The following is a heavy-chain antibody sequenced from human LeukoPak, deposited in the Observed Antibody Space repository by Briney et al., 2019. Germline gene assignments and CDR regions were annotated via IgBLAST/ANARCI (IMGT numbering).Heavy chain of an antibody. CDR2: ISSSGSYI. Sequence: GGSLRLSCAASGFTFTTYTMNWVRQAPGKGLEWVSDISSSGSYIDYADSVKGRSTFSRENAKNSLFLQMSSLRVEDTAVYYCARSLIADGAFDIWGQGTMVTVSS. V-gene: IGHV3-21*01. CDR3: ARSLIADGAFDI. CDR1: GFTFTTYT. D-gene: IGHD2-21*01. J-gene: IGHJ3*02.